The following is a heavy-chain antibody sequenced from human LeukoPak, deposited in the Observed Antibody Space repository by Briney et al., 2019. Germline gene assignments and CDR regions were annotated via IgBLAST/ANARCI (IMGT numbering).Heavy chain of an antibody. J-gene: IGHJ3*02. D-gene: IGHD2-21*02. CDR3: ARIGDDYSFDK. Sequence: SETLSLTCTVSGVSISSYFWSWIRQPAGKGLEWIGHIYTSGTTNYNPPLKSRVTISVDKSKNQFSQKLTSVTAADTAVYYCARIGDDYSFDKWGQGTMVTVSS. V-gene: IGHV4-4*07. CDR2: IYTSGTT. CDR1: GVSISSYF.